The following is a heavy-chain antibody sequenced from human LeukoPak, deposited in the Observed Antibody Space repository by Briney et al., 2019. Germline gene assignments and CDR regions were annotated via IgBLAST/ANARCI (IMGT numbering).Heavy chain of an antibody. CDR2: IYPADSET. CDR3: GREISGSYYGLDY. V-gene: IGHV5-51*01. CDR1: GYTFANYW. J-gene: IGHJ4*02. Sequence: GGSLRLSCTVSGYTFANYWIGWVRQLPGKGLGWMGIIYPADSETRYSPSFQGQVTISVDKSISTAYLQWSSLKASDTAMYYCGREISGSYYGLDYWGQGTLVTVSS. D-gene: IGHD1-26*01.